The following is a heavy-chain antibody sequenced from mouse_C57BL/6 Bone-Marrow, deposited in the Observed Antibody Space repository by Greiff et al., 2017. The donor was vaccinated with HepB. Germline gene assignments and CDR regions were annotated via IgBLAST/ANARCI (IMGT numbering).Heavy chain of an antibody. V-gene: IGHV1-62-2*01. CDR1: GYAFTEYT. D-gene: IGHD1-1*01. J-gene: IGHJ3*01. CDR3: ARHEDRYYGSWAWFAY. Sequence: QVQLQQSGAELVKPGASVKLSCKASGYAFTEYTIHWVKQRSGQGLEWIGWFYPGSGSIKYNVKFKDKATLTADKSSSTVYMELSRLTSEDSAVYFCARHEDRYYGSWAWFAYWGQGTLVTVSA. CDR2: FYPGSGSI.